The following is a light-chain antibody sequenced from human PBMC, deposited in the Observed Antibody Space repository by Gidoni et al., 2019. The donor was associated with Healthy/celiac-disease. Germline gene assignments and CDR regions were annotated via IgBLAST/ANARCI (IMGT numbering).Light chain of an antibody. CDR3: QKYNSALPWT. CDR1: QGISNY. V-gene: IGKV1-27*01. J-gene: IGKJ1*01. Sequence: DIQMTSSLSSLSASVGDRVTITCRASQGISNYLAWYQQKPGKVPKLLIYAASTLQSGVPSRFSGSGSGTDFTLTISSLQPEDVATYYCQKYNSALPWTFGQGTKVEIK. CDR2: AAS.